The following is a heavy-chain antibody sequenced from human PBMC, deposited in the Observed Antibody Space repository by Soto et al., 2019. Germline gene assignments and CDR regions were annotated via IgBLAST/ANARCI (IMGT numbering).Heavy chain of an antibody. CDR2: IHNSGSP. J-gene: IGHJ5*02. D-gene: IGHD6-13*01. CDR1: GASIYNGGYS. CDR3: ARFPGRPGLAAAFWFDP. Sequence: SETLSLTCSVSGASIYNGGYSWSWIRQSPGKGLEWIGHIHNSGSPYNNPSLKSRVTISADTSKNQFSLQPNSVTPEDTAVYYCARFPGRPGLAAAFWFDPWGQGTLVTVSS. V-gene: IGHV4-30-4*01.